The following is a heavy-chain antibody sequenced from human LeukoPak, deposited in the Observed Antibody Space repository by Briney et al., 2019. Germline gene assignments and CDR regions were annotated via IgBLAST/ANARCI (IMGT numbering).Heavy chain of an antibody. CDR1: GGSISRSSYY. J-gene: IGHJ4*02. D-gene: IGHD1-14*01. CDR3: ARHPTLTSGGNFDY. CDR2: LYNTETT. V-gene: IGHV4-39*01. Sequence: SETLSLTCSVTGGSISRSSYYWGWLRQPPGRGLEGIGSLYNTETTYFNPSLQSRVTISVNTSKNQLSLKLSSVTAADTAVDYCARHPTLTSGGNFDYWGQGTLVTVSS.